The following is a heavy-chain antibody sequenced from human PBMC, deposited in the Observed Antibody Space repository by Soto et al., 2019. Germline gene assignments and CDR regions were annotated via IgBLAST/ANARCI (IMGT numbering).Heavy chain of an antibody. Sequence: QVQLVQSGAEVKKPGSSVKVSCKASGGTFSSYTISWVRQAPGQGLAWMGRIIPILGIANYAQKFQGRVTITADKSTSTPYMELSSLSCEDTAVYYCARVDCSSTSCPHNDYYGMDVWGQGTTVTVTS. V-gene: IGHV1-69*02. CDR1: GGTFSSYT. D-gene: IGHD2-2*01. J-gene: IGHJ6*02. CDR2: IIPILGIA. CDR3: ARVDCSSTSCPHNDYYGMDV.